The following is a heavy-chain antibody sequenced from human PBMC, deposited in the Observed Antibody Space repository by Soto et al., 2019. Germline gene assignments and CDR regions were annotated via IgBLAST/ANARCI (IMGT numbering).Heavy chain of an antibody. CDR2: ISAYNGNT. D-gene: IGHD5-12*01. Sequence: QVQLVQSGAEVKKPGASVKVSCKASGYTFTSYGISWVRQAPGQGLEWMGWISAYNGNTNYAQKFQGRVTITADESTSTAYMELSSLRSEDTAVYYCARPAYSGYDWVFDYWGQGTLVTVSS. CDR3: ARPAYSGYDWVFDY. J-gene: IGHJ4*02. V-gene: IGHV1-18*04. CDR1: GYTFTSYG.